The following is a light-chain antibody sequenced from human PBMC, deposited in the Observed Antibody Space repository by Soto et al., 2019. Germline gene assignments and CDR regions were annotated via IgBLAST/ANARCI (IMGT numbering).Light chain of an antibody. J-gene: IGKJ3*01. CDR3: QKYNSARFA. V-gene: IGKV1-27*01. Sequence: DIQMTQSPSSLSASVGARVTIPCRASQGISNYLAWYQQKPGKVPKLLIYAASTLQSGVPSRFSGSGSGTDFTLTISSLQPEDVATYYCQKYNSARFAFGPWTKVDSK. CDR2: AAS. CDR1: QGISNY.